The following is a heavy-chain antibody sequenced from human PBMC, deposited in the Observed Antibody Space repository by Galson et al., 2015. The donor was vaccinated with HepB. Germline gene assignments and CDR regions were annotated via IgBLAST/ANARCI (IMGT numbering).Heavy chain of an antibody. CDR3: ALSYCSGGSCRYGMDV. D-gene: IGHD2-15*01. CDR2: IGTAGDT. V-gene: IGHV3-13*04. Sequence: SLRLSCAASGFTFSSYDMHWVRQATGKGLEWVSAIGTAGDTYYPGSVKGRFTISRENAKNSLYLQMNSLRAGDTAVYYCALSYCSGGSCRYGMDVWGQGTTVTVSS. CDR1: GFTFSSYD. J-gene: IGHJ6*02.